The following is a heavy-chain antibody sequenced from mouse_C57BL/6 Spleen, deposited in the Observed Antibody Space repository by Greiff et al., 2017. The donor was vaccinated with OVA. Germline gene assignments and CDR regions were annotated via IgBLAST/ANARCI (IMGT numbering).Heavy chain of an antibody. D-gene: IGHD3-2*02. Sequence: VQLQQPGTELVKPGASVKLSCKASGYTFTSYWMHWVKQRPGQGLEWIGNINPSNGGTNYNEKFKSKATLTVDKSSSTAYMQLSSLTSEDSAVYYCARGDSPGYDYYAMDYWGQGTSVTVSS. CDR1: GYTFTSYW. CDR2: INPSNGGT. V-gene: IGHV1-53*01. J-gene: IGHJ4*01. CDR3: ARGDSPGYDYYAMDY.